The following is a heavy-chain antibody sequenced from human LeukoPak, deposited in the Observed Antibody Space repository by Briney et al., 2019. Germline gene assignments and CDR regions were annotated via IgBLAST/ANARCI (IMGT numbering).Heavy chain of an antibody. CDR3: ARVATITYYYYYYYMDV. J-gene: IGHJ6*03. D-gene: IGHD5-12*01. V-gene: IGHV3-23*01. CDR1: GFTFSHYG. CDR2: ISGSGGST. Sequence: GGSLRLSCAASGFTFSHYGMTWVRQAPGKGLEWVSAISGSGGSTYYADSVKGRFTISRDNSKNTLYLQMNSLRAEDTAVYYCARVATITYYYYYYYMDVWGKGTTVTISS.